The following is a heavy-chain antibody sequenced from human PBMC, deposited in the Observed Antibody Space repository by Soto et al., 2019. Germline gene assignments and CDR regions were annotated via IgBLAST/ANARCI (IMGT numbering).Heavy chain of an antibody. D-gene: IGHD6-19*01. CDR1: GFTVSSSY. CDR2: IDSGGAT. V-gene: IGHV3-53*02. CDR3: ARVFSSGWYVDY. J-gene: IGHJ4*02. Sequence: VQLVETGGGLIQPGGSLRLSCAASGFTVSSSYMGWVRQAPGKGLEWVSVIDSGGATYYADSVKGQFTISRDISKNIVDLQMNSLRAEDTAVYYCARVFSSGWYVDYWGRGTLVTVSS.